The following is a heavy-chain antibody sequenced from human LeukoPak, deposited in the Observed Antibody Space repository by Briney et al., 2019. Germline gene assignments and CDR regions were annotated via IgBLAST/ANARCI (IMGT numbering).Heavy chain of an antibody. Sequence: SETLSLTCTVSGGSISSYYWGWIRQPPGKGLEWIGSIYYSGSTYYNPSLKSRVTISVDTSKNQFSLKLSSVTAADTAVYYCASSKPYSSLDYWGQGTLVTVSS. D-gene: IGHD6-13*01. CDR3: ASSKPYSSLDY. V-gene: IGHV4-39*01. CDR2: IYYSGST. CDR1: GGSISSYY. J-gene: IGHJ4*02.